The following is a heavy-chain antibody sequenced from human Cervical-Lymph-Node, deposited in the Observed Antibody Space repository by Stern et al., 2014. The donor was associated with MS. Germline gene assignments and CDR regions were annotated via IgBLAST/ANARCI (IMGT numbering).Heavy chain of an antibody. CDR1: GGTFGNYA. J-gene: IGHJ4*02. CDR3: ATDPPLLKKAETNAY. V-gene: IGHV1-69*06. Sequence: QLVQSGTEVKKPGSSVKVSCKASGGTFGNYAFSWVRQPPGQGLEWMGGIIPLFGTANYAQKFQGRVTISADKSTSTLYMDLRSLRSEDTAVYFCATDPPLLKKAETNAYWGQGTLVTVSS. D-gene: IGHD1-1*01. CDR2: IIPLFGTA.